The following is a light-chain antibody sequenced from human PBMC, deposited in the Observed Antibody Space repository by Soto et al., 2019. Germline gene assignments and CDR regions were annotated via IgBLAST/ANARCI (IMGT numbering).Light chain of an antibody. CDR3: QQSYSTPIT. V-gene: IGKV1-39*01. J-gene: IGKJ5*01. Sequence: DIQVTQSPPSLSAAVGDRVTISCRASQTIVTSLIWYQHKPGKAPKLLVYSASTLQSGVPSRFRGRGSGTDFTLTISSLLPDDFATYYCQQSYSTPITFSQGIRLEIK. CDR2: SAS. CDR1: QTIVTS.